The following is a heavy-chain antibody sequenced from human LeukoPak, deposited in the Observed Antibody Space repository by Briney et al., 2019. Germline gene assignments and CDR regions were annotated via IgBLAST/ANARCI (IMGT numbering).Heavy chain of an antibody. CDR1: GYTFTNYY. V-gene: IGHV1-46*01. J-gene: IGHJ4*02. CDR3: ARDQAVGATDY. CDR2: INPSGGST. D-gene: IGHD1-26*01. Sequence: ASVKVSCKASGYTFTNYYMHWVRQAPGQGLEWMGMINPSGGSTSYAQKFQGRVTMTRDTSISTAYMELSRLRSDDTAVYYCARDQAVGATDYWGQGTLVTVSS.